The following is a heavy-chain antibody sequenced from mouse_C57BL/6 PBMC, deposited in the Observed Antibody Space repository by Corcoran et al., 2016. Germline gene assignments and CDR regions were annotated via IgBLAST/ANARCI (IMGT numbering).Heavy chain of an antibody. J-gene: IGHJ2*01. CDR2: ISYDGSN. D-gene: IGHD1-1*01. Sequence: DVQHQEAAPGLEKPSQSLSPSCSVSGYSITSGYYWNWIRQFPGNKLEWMGYISYDGSNNYNPSHKNRISITRDTSKNQFFLKLNSVTTEDTATYYCARGSSFDYWGQGTTLTVSS. CDR1: GYSITSGYY. V-gene: IGHV3-6*01. CDR3: ARGSSFDY.